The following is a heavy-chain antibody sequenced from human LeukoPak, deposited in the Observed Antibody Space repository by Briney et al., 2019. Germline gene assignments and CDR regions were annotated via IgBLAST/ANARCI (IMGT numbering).Heavy chain of an antibody. CDR3: ARDYYCSGGSCLYFDH. CDR1: GFTFSSYT. J-gene: IGHJ4*02. Sequence: GGSLRLSCAASGFTFSSYTIHWVRQAPGKGLEWVAVMYYDGVSKYYADSVKGRFTISRDNSHNTLYLQMNSLRVEDTAVYYCARDYYCSGGSCLYFDHWGQGTLVTVSS. V-gene: IGHV3-33*01. CDR2: MYYDGVSK. D-gene: IGHD2-15*01.